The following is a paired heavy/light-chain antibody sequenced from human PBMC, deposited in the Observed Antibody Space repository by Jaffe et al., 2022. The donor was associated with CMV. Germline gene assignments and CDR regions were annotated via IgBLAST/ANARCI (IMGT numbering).Light chain of an antibody. V-gene: IGKV3-11*01. CDR1: QSVSSY. Sequence: EIVLTQSPATLSLSPGERATLSCRASQSVSSYLAWYQQKPGQAPRLLIYDASNRATGIPARFSGSGSGTDFTLTISSLEPEDFAVYYCQQRSNWPPEVGQGTKVEIK. CDR2: DAS. J-gene: IGKJ1*01. CDR3: QQRSNWPPE.
Heavy chain of an antibody. CDR2: ISGSGGST. CDR1: GFTFSSYA. D-gene: IGHD3-3*01. Sequence: EVQLVESGGGLVQPGGSLRLSCAASGFTFSSYAMSWVRQAPGKGLEWVSAISGSGGSTYYADSVKGRFTISRDNSKNTLYLQMNSLRAEDTAVYYCSVDPMSAGPYYDFWSGYLGMEPNHLDYWGQGTLVTVSS. V-gene: IGHV3-23*04. CDR3: SVDPMSAGPYYDFWSGYLGMEPNHLDY. J-gene: IGHJ4*02.